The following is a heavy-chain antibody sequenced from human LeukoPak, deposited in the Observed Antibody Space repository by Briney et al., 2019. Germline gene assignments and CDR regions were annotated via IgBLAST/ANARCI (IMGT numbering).Heavy chain of an antibody. CDR1: GFTFSGSA. D-gene: IGHD3-22*01. V-gene: IGHV3-73*01. Sequence: GGSLRLSCVVSGFTFSGSAVHWVRQASGKGLEWVGRIRSKANNYATAYAASVKGRFTISRDDSKNTAYLQMNSLKTEDTAVYYCAKGPKYYDSSGYFGYWGQGTLVTVSS. CDR2: IRSKANNYAT. CDR3: AKGPKYYDSSGYFGY. J-gene: IGHJ4*02.